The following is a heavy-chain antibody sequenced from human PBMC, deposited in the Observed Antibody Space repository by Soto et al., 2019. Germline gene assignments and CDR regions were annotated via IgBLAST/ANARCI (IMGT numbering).Heavy chain of an antibody. CDR3: AKDNGYGYEGYYFDY. CDR2: ISYDGSNK. Sequence: PGGSLRLSCAASGFTFSSYAMHWVRQAPGKGLEWVAVISYDGSNKYYADSVKGRFTISRDNSKNTLYLQMNSLRAEDTAVYYCAKDNGYGYEGYYFDYWGQGTLVTVSS. D-gene: IGHD5-18*01. V-gene: IGHV3-30-3*01. J-gene: IGHJ4*02. CDR1: GFTFSSYA.